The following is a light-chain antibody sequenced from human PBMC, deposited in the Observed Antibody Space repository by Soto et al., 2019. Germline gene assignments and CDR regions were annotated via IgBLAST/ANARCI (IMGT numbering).Light chain of an antibody. Sequence: EIVMTQSPATLSVSPGQRANLSCRASQRISNNVAWYQQRPGQAPRLLIYGASTRATGIPARFSGSGYGTECTLSISSLQSEAFAVYSCQQHNNGPPDYTFGRGTKLEIK. CDR2: GAS. V-gene: IGKV3-15*01. CDR1: QRISNN. CDR3: QQHNNGPPDYT. J-gene: IGKJ2*01.